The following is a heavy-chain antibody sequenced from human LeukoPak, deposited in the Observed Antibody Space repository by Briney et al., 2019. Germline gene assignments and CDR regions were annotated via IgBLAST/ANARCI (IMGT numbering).Heavy chain of an antibody. D-gene: IGHD1-26*01. CDR2: VSLAGQT. J-gene: IGHJ4*02. V-gene: IGHV4-4*02. Sequence: SETLSLTCDVSGGSMSNTNWWSWVRQPPGQGLEWIGEVSLAGQTNYNPSLNGRVTMSLDESSNQLSLKLTSVTDADTAIYYCSRESGAFCPFGYWGQGTLVIVPS. CDR3: SRESGAFCPFGY. CDR1: GGSMSNTNW.